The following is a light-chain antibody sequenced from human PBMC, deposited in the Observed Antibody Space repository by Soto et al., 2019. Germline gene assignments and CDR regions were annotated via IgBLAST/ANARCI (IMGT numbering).Light chain of an antibody. CDR3: AAWDDSLNGWV. J-gene: IGLJ3*02. CDR1: SSNIGSNA. CDR2: SDN. V-gene: IGLV1-44*01. Sequence: QAVVTQPPSASGTPGQRVTISCSGSSSNIGSNAVSWFQQLPGTAPKLLIYSDNRRPSGVPDRFSGSKSGTSASLAISGLQSEDEADYYCAAWDDSLNGWVFGGGTKLTVL.